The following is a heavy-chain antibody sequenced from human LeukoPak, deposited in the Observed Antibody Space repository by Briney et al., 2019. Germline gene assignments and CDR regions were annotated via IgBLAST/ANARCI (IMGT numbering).Heavy chain of an antibody. CDR1: GFTFSSYA. V-gene: IGHV3-30*14. J-gene: IGHJ4*02. D-gene: IGHD3-9*01. CDR3: ARDGPESSRNILTGYCLLDY. CDR2: ISYDGSNK. Sequence: GGSLRLSCAASGFTFSSYAMHWVRQAPGKGLEWVAVISYDGSNKYYADSVKGRFTISRDNSKNTLYLQMNSLRAEDTAVYYCARDGPESSRNILTGYCLLDYWGQGTMVTVSS.